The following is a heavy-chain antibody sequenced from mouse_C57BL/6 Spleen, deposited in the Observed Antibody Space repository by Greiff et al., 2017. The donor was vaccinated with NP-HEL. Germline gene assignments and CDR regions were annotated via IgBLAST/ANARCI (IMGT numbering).Heavy chain of an antibody. J-gene: IGHJ1*03. CDR2: IDPETGGT. D-gene: IGHD1-1*01. CDR3: TRCDGSTYWYFDV. CDR1: GYTFTDYE. V-gene: IGHV1-15*01. Sequence: VQLQQSGAELVRPGASVTLSCKASGYTFTDYEMHWVKQTPVHGLEWIGAIDPETGGTAYNQKFKGKAILTADKSSSTAYMERRSLTSEDSAVYYCTRCDGSTYWYFDVWGTGTTVTVSS.